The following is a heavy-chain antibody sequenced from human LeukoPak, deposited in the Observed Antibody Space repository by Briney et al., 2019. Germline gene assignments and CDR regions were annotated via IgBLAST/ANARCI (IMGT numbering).Heavy chain of an antibody. CDR2: FDPEDGET. D-gene: IGHD1-26*01. Sequence: VASVKVSCKVSGYILTELSMHWVRQAPGKGLEWMGGFDPEDGETIYAQKFQGRVTMTEDTSTDTAYMELNSLRSEDTAVYYCATDLHRTVGATLLDYWGQGTLVTVSS. V-gene: IGHV1-24*01. J-gene: IGHJ4*02. CDR1: GYILTELS. CDR3: ATDLHRTVGATLLDY.